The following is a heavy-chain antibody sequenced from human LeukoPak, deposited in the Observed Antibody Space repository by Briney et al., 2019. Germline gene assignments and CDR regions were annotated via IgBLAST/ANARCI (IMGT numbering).Heavy chain of an antibody. V-gene: IGHV4-30-4*08. CDR1: GDSLSYSDYY. Sequence: PSQTLSLTCTVSGDSLSYSDYYWTWIRQTPGKGLEWIGYVYYTGQTYYNPSLKSRVTISIDTSKNQFSLNLRSVTATDTAVYYCAHLSWRVLTGCFQHWGQGTLVTVSS. CDR2: VYYTGQT. J-gene: IGHJ1*01. CDR3: AHLSWRVLTGCFQH. D-gene: IGHD3-9*01.